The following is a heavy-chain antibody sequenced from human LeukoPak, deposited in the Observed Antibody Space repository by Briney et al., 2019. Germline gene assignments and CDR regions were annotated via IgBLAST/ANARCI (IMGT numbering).Heavy chain of an antibody. D-gene: IGHD3-16*01. V-gene: IGHV1-3*01. CDR1: GYSFTNYA. CDR3: ARAPGGDY. J-gene: IGHJ4*02. CDR2: INPCSGNT. Sequence: APVKVSCKASGYSFTNYAIHWVRQAPGQRLEWMGWINPCSGNTKYSQKFQGRVTITRDTSASTVYMDVSSLRSEDTAVYYCARAPGGDYWGQGTLVTVSS.